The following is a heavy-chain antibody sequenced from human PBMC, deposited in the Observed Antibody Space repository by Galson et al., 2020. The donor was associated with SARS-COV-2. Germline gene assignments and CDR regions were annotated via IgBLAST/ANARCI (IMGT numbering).Heavy chain of an antibody. J-gene: IGHJ4*02. Sequence: KIGESLKISCKGSGYSFTSYWISWVPQMPGKGLEWMGRIDPSDSYTNYSPSFQGHVTISADKSISTAYLQWSSLKASDTAMYYCARQKNDFWSGYYIDYWGQGTLVTVSS. CDR3: ARQKNDFWSGYYIDY. CDR2: IDPSDSYT. D-gene: IGHD3-3*01. CDR1: GYSFTSYW. V-gene: IGHV5-10-1*01.